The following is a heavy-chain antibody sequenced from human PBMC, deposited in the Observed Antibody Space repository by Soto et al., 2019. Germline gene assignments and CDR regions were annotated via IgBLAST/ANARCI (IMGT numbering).Heavy chain of an antibody. CDR2: ISSSSSTI. V-gene: IGHV3-48*02. CDR3: TRFVRGSYAFEC. J-gene: IGHJ4*02. Sequence: PVGSLRVSWATSGFTFSSYSMNWVRQAPGKGLEWVSYISSSSSTIYYADSVKGRFIRSRDNAKNSLYLQMNSLRDEDTAGYYCTRFVRGSYAFECWGQGRLVTVSS. D-gene: IGHD3-16*01. CDR1: GFTFSSYS.